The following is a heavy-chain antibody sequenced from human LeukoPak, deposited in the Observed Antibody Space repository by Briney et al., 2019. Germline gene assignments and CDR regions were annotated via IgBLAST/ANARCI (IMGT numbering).Heavy chain of an antibody. CDR1: GXSGDSINTYY. V-gene: IGHV4-59*13. J-gene: IGHJ3*02. CDR2: ISYSGST. Sequence: SETLSLTCTVSGXSGDSINTYYWNWIRRPPGKGLVWIGYISYSGSTNYNPSLKSRVTISVDTSKNQFSLKLSSVTSADTALYYCAREKAYDSRQGVRGDALDIWGQGTMVTVSS. CDR3: AREKAYDSRQGVRGDALDI. D-gene: IGHD3-22*01.